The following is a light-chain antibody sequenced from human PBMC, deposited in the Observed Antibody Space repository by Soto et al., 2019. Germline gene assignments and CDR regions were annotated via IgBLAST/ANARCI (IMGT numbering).Light chain of an antibody. CDR1: RSDVGGYNS. CDR3: SSFTTTNTWV. Sequence: QSALTQPASVSGSPGQSITISCTGTRSDVGGYNSVCWHQQHPGKAPKLIIYEVSNRPSGVSDRFSASKSGNTASLTISGLQADDEADYYWSSFTTTNTWVFGGRTKVTVL. CDR2: EVS. J-gene: IGLJ3*02. V-gene: IGLV2-14*01.